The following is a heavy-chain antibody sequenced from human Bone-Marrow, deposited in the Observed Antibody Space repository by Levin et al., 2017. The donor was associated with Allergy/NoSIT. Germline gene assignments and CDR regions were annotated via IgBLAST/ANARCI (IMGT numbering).Heavy chain of an antibody. CDR3: ARDLDWYFDL. CDR1: GFTFSSYS. Sequence: ETLSLTCAASGFTFSSYSMNWVRQAPGKGLEWVSSISSSSSYIYYADSVKGRFTISRDNAKNSLYLQMNSLRAEDTAVYYCARDLDWYFDLWGRGTLVTVSS. V-gene: IGHV3-21*01. J-gene: IGHJ2*01. CDR2: ISSSSSYI.